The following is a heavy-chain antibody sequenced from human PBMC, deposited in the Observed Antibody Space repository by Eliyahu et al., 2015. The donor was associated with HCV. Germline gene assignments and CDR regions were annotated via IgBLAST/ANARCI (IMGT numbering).Heavy chain of an antibody. J-gene: IGHJ4*02. CDR1: GGSISGFY. D-gene: IGHD1-26*01. CDR2: IYTSGST. V-gene: IGHV4-4*07. CDR3: AKEFMWAFDY. Sequence: DSGPGLVKPSETLSLTCDVSGGSISGFYWTWIRQPAGKGLEWIGRIYTSGSTSYNPSLKSRVTMSLDTSKNQFSLRLSSVTAADTAIYYCAKEFMWAFDYWGQGILVTVSS.